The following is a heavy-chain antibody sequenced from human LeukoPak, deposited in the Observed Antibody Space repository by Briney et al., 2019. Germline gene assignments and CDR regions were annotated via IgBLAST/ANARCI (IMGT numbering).Heavy chain of an antibody. Sequence: SETLSLTCTVYGDSVSHYYWNWIRQPPGKALELIGYISNNGDSNYNPSLKSRVTMSLDTSKNQLSLRLTSVTAADTAVYFCTRGTREPDFWGQGTLVTVSS. V-gene: IGHV4-59*02. D-gene: IGHD5-24*01. CDR1: GDSVSHYY. CDR2: ISNNGDS. CDR3: TRGTREPDF. J-gene: IGHJ4*02.